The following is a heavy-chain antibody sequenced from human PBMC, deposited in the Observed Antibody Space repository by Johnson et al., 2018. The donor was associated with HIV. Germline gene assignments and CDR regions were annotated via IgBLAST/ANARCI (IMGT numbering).Heavy chain of an antibody. V-gene: IGHV3-30*04. J-gene: IGHJ3*02. CDR2: ISYDGSNK. D-gene: IGHD3-22*01. Sequence: QVQLVESGGGVVQPGRSLRLSCAASGFTFSSYAMHWVRQAPGKGLEWVAVISYDGSNKYYADSVKGRFTISRDNSKNTLYLEANSLGPEDTATYYCAKGSTPTMIIVVISAFDIWGQGTVVAVSS. CDR3: AKGSTPTMIIVVISAFDI. CDR1: GFTFSSYA.